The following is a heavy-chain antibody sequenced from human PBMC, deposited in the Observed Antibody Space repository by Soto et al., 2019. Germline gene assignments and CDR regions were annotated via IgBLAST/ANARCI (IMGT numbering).Heavy chain of an antibody. D-gene: IGHD6-13*01. CDR2: ISSSSSTI. CDR1: GFTFSSYS. V-gene: IGHV3-48*01. Sequence: GGSQRLSCAASGFTFSSYSMNWVRQAPGKGLEWVSYISSSSSTIYYADSVKGRFTISRDNAKNSLYLQMNSLRAEDTAVYYCARAPIGISSSWYNDYYYMDVWGKGTTVTVSS. CDR3: ARAPIGISSSWYNDYYYMDV. J-gene: IGHJ6*03.